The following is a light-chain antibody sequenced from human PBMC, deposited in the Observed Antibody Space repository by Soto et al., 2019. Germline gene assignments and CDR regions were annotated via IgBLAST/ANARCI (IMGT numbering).Light chain of an antibody. CDR3: QQYGNSPYS. CDR2: GAS. V-gene: IGKV3-20*01. CDR1: QSVSRNF. Sequence: EIVLTQSPGTLSLSPGERATLSCRASQSVSRNFLAWYQQKPGQAPRLLIYGASSRATGIPDRFSGSGSGTDFTLTISRLEPEDFAVFYCQQYGNSPYSFGQGTKLEI. J-gene: IGKJ2*03.